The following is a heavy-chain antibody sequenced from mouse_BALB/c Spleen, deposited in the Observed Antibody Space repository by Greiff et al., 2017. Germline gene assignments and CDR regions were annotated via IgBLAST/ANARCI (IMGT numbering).Heavy chain of an antibody. CDR3: ARSSCGSGGFAY. J-gene: IGHJ3*01. Sequence: EVQRVESGGGLVQPGGSRKLSCAASGFTFSSFGMHWVRQAPEKGLEWVAYISSGSSTIYYADTVKGRFTISRDNPKNTLFLQMTSLRSEDTAMYYCARSSCGSGGFAYWGQGTLVTVSA. V-gene: IGHV5-17*02. D-gene: IGHD1-1*01. CDR1: GFTFSSFG. CDR2: ISSGSSTI.